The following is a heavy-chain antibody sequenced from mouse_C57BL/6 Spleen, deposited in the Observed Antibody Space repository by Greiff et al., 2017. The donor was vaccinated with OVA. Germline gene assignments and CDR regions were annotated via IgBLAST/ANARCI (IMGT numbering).Heavy chain of an antibody. CDR3: ARFYYDYDGGFAY. V-gene: IGHV1-85*01. Sequence: VQLQQSGPELVKPGASVKLSCKASGYTFTSYDINWVKQRPGQGLEWIGWIYPRDGSTKYNEKFKGKATLTVDTSSSTAYMELHSLTSEDSAVYFWARFYYDYDGGFAYWGQGTLVTVSA. CDR2: IYPRDGST. CDR1: GYTFTSYD. D-gene: IGHD2-4*01. J-gene: IGHJ3*01.